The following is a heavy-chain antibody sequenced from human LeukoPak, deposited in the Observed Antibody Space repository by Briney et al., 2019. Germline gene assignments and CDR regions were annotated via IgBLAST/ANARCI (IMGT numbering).Heavy chain of an antibody. CDR3: AKRQYQLLSYYFDY. CDR2: IKQDGGGT. J-gene: IGHJ4*02. V-gene: IGHV3-7*03. CDR1: GFTFSNYC. Sequence: GGSLRLSCAASGFTFSNYCMSWVRQAPGKGLEWVANIKQDGGGTYYVDSLKGRFTISRDNSKNTLYLQMNSLRAEDTAVYYCAKRQYQLLSYYFDYWGQGTLVTVSS. D-gene: IGHD2-2*01.